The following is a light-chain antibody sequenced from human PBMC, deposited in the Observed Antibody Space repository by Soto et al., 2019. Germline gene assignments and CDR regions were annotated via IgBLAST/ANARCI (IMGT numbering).Light chain of an antibody. J-gene: IGLJ1*01. Sequence: SYELTQPPSVSVSPGQTASIPCSGDKLGDKYACWYQQKPGQSPVLVIYQDSKRPSGIPERFSGSNSGNTATLTISGTQAMDEADYYCQAWDSSAYVFGTGTTLTVL. V-gene: IGLV3-1*01. CDR1: KLGDKY. CDR3: QAWDSSAYV. CDR2: QDS.